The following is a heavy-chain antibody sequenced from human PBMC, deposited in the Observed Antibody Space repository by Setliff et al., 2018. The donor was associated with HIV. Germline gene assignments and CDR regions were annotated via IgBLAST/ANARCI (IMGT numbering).Heavy chain of an antibody. Sequence: SETLSLTCTVSGGSISSGSYYWTWIRQPAGKGLEWIGQIYTSGSTNYNPSLKSRVIISLDTSKNQISLKLSSVTAADTAVYYCARVGAYYYYYMDVWGKGTTVTVSS. J-gene: IGHJ6*03. CDR1: GGSISSGSYY. CDR2: IYTSGST. V-gene: IGHV4-61*09. CDR3: ARVGAYYYYYMDV. D-gene: IGHD4-17*01.